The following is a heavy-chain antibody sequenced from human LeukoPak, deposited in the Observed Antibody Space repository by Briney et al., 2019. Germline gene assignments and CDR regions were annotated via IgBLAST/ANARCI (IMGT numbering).Heavy chain of an antibody. J-gene: IGHJ4*02. D-gene: IGHD5-18*01. CDR1: GFTVNSNY. V-gene: IGHV3-53*01. CDR3: AKQLRGYSYSYGSCDY. Sequence: GGSLRLSCAASGFTVNSNYMSWFRQAPGQGLEWVSIIYSGGTTHYADSVKGRFTISRDNSKNTLYLQMNSLRAEDTAVYYCAKQLRGYSYSYGSCDYWGQGTLVTVSS. CDR2: IYSGGTT.